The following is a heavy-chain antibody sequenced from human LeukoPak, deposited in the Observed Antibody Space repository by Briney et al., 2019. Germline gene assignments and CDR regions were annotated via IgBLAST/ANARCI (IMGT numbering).Heavy chain of an antibody. CDR3: ARRRGLGYCSSTSCYAGYFDY. J-gene: IGHJ4*02. V-gene: IGHV3-9*01. CDR1: GFIFVDYA. D-gene: IGHD2-2*01. Sequence: PGWSLRLSCAASGFIFVDYAMHWVRPAPWNDLDGVSGISWNSGSIGYADSVKGRFTISRDNAKNSLYLQMNSLRAEDTALYYCARRRGLGYCSSTSCYAGYFDYWGLGTLVTVSS. CDR2: ISWNSGSI.